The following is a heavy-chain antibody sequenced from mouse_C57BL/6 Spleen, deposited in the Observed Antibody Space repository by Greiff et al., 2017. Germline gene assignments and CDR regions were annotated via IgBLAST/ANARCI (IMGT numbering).Heavy chain of an antibody. D-gene: IGHD4-1*01. J-gene: IGHJ2*01. V-gene: IGHV1-82*01. CDR2: IYPGDGDT. Sequence: VKLVESGPELVKPGASVKISCKASGYAFRSSWMNWVKQRPGTGLAWIGRIYPGDGDTNYNGKFKGKATLTADKSSSTAYMQLSSLTSDDSAVYFCARERANWVFDYWGQGTTLTVSS. CDR3: ARERANWVFDY. CDR1: GYAFRSSW.